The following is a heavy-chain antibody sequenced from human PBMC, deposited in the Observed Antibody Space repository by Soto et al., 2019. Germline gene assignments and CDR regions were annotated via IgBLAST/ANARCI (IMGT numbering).Heavy chain of an antibody. CDR2: IYYSGST. D-gene: IGHD7-27*01. Sequence: SETLSLTCTVSGVSIISYYWSWILQPPGKGLEWIGYIYYSGSTNYNPSLKSRVTISVDTSKNQFSLKLSSVTAADTAVYYCARVYPNLSTQVLFAYSAQRTPVPVSS. CDR3: ARVYPNLSTQVLFAY. CDR1: GVSIISYY. J-gene: IGHJ4*02. V-gene: IGHV4-59*01.